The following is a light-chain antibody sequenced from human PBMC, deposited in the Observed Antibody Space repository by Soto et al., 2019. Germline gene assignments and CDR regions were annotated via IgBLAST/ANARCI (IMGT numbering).Light chain of an antibody. J-gene: IGLJ1*01. CDR1: SSDVGSYNL. V-gene: IGLV2-14*02. Sequence: QSVLTQPASVSGSPGQSITISCTGTSSDVGSYNLFSWDPQHPGKTPKLLVYEIINRPSGVSTRFSGYQSGNTDSLNISGLQAADEADYYCSSYTTSRTLVFGTGTKVTVL. CDR3: SSYTTSRTLV. CDR2: EII.